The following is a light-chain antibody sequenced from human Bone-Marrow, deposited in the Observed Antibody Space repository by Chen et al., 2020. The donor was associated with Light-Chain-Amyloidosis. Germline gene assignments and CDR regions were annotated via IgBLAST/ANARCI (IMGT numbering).Light chain of an antibody. Sequence: QSALTQPASVSGSPGQSITIPRTGTSSDVGGDNHVSWYQQHPDKAPKLIIYEVTIRPSWVPDRFSGSKADNTASLTISGLQTEDEADYFCSSYTITNTLVFGSGTRVTVL. V-gene: IGLV2-14*01. CDR2: EVT. CDR1: SSDVGGDNH. J-gene: IGLJ1*01. CDR3: SSYTITNTLV.